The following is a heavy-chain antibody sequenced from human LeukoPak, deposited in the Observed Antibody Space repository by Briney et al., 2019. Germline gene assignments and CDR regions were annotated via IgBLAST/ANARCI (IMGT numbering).Heavy chain of an antibody. CDR3: ASSIDYYDSSGYYRAGGSAGY. CDR1: GFTLSDYY. J-gene: IGHJ4*02. CDR2: ISSSGSTI. V-gene: IGHV3-11*01. Sequence: GGSLRLSCAASGFTLSDYYMSWIRQAPGKGLEWVSYISSSGSTIYYADSVKGRFTISRDNAKNSLYLQMNSLRAEDTAVYYCASSIDYYDSSGYYRAGGSAGYWGQGTLVTVSS. D-gene: IGHD3-22*01.